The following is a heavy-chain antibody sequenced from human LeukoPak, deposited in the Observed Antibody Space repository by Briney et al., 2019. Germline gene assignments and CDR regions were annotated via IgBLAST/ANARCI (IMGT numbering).Heavy chain of an antibody. CDR1: GFTFNNFA. CDR2: ISSAGETA. D-gene: IGHD3-22*01. V-gene: IGHV3-23*01. J-gene: IGHJ4*02. CDR3: AKYYYDSSASRGGFDS. Sequence: GGSLRLSCLASGFTFNNFALSWVRQAPGKGLEWVSAISSAGETAFYADSVRGRFTISRDNSKNTVYLQMNTLRIEDMAIYYCAKYYYDSSASRGGFDSWGQGTLVTVSS.